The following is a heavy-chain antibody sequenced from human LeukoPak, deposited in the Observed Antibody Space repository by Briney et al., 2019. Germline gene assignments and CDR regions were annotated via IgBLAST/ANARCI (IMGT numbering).Heavy chain of an antibody. D-gene: IGHD5-24*01. CDR2: IYYSGST. J-gene: IGHJ4*02. CDR1: GGSISSYY. Sequence: KPSETLSLTCTVSGGSISSYYWSWIRQPPGKGLEWIGYIYYSGSTNYNPSLKSRVTISVDTSKNQFSLKLTSVTAAGTAVYYCARHSARDGYNYLTYFDYWGQGTLVTVSS. CDR3: ARHSARDGYNYLTYFDY. V-gene: IGHV4-59*08.